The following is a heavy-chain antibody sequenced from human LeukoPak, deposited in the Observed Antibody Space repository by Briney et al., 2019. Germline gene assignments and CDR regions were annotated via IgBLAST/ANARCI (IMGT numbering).Heavy chain of an antibody. J-gene: IGHJ4*02. V-gene: IGHV3-53*01. CDR2: IYSGGST. D-gene: IGHD5-18*01. Sequence: PGGSLRLSCAASGFTVSSNYMSWVRQAPGKGLEWVSVIYSGGSTYYADSVKGRFTISRDNSKNTLYLQMNSLRAEDTAVYYCARWRGQQWLLGPSYIENWGQGTLVTVSS. CDR1: GFTVSSNY. CDR3: ARWRGQQWLLGPSYIEN.